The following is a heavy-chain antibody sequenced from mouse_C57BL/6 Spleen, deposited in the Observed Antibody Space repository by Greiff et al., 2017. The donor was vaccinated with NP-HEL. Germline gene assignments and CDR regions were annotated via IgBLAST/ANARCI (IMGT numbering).Heavy chain of an antibody. Sequence: EVQLQESGPGLVKPSQSLSLTCSVTGYSITSGYYWNWIRQFPGNKLEWMGYISYDGSNNYNPSLKNRISITRDTSKNQFFLKLNSVTTEDTATYYCARDSLLWGSNYWGQGTSVTVSS. CDR2: ISYDGSN. V-gene: IGHV3-6*01. CDR3: ARDSLLWGSNY. J-gene: IGHJ4*01. CDR1: GYSITSGYY. D-gene: IGHD2-1*01.